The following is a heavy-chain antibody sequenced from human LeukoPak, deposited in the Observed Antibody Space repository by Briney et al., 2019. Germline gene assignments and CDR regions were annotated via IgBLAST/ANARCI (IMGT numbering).Heavy chain of an antibody. J-gene: IGHJ4*02. D-gene: IGHD3-22*01. CDR3: ARDSSGYHFDY. CDR1: GYTFTGYY. CDR2: INPNSGGT. Sequence: EASVKVSCKASGYTFTGYYMPWVRQAPGQGLEWMGWINPNSGGTNYAQKFQGRVTVTRDTSISTAYMELSRLRSDDTAVYYCARDSSGYHFDYWGQGTLVTVSS. V-gene: IGHV1-2*02.